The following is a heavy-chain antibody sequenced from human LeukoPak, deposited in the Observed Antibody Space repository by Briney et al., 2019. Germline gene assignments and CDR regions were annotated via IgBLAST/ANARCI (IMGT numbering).Heavy chain of an antibody. D-gene: IGHD4-17*01. V-gene: IGHV4-39*01. CDR3: ASLVTTVYFDY. Sequence: SETLSLTCTVSGGSISSSSYYRGWIRQPPGKGLEWIGGLYSVGNTYYNPSLKSRVTISADTSKNQFSLRLNSLTAADTGVYYCASLVTTVYFDYWGQGTLVTVSS. CDR2: LYSVGNT. CDR1: GGSISSSSYY. J-gene: IGHJ4*02.